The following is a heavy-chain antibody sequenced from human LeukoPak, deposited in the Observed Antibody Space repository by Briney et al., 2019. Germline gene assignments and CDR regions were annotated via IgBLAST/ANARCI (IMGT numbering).Heavy chain of an antibody. J-gene: IGHJ3*02. Sequence: SGGSLRLSCAASGFTFSDHYMDWVRQAPGKGLEWVGRTRNKANSYTTVYAASVKGRFTISRGESENSLLLQMNSLKTEDTAVYYCAKEGVYDNSGYNDALDIWGQGTQVTVSS. V-gene: IGHV3-72*01. CDR1: GFTFSDHY. CDR2: TRNKANSYTT. D-gene: IGHD3-22*01. CDR3: AKEGVYDNSGYNDALDI.